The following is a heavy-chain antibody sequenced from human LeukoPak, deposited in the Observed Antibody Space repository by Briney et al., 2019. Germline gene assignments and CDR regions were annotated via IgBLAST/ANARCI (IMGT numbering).Heavy chain of an antibody. Sequence: GGSLRLSCAASGFIFSSYSMNWVRQAPGKGLEWVSSISSSSSYIYFADSVKGRFTISRDNAKNSLYLQMNSLRAENTAVYYCARGALGMSGRIVDAFDIWGQGTRVTVSS. CDR2: ISSSSSYI. CDR1: GFIFSSYS. CDR3: ARGALGMSGRIVDAFDI. J-gene: IGHJ3*02. D-gene: IGHD1-14*01. V-gene: IGHV3-21*01.